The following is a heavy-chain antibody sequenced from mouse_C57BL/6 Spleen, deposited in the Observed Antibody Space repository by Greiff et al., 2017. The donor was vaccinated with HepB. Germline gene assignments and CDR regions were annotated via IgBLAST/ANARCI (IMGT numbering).Heavy chain of an antibody. D-gene: IGHD2-5*01. CDR3: ARHYSNPSWFAY. CDR1: GFTFSSYT. CDR2: ISGGGGNT. J-gene: IGHJ3*01. Sequence: EVNLVESGGGLVKPGGSLKLSCAASGFTFSSYTMSWVRQTPEKRLEWVATISGGGGNTYYPDSVKGRFTISRDNAKNTLYLQMSSLRSEDTALYYCARHYSNPSWFAYWGQGTLVTVSA. V-gene: IGHV5-9*01.